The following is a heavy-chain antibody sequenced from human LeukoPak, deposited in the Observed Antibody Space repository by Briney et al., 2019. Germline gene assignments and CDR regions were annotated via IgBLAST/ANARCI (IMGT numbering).Heavy chain of an antibody. J-gene: IGHJ6*03. V-gene: IGHV3-23*01. CDR1: GFTFSSYA. CDR2: ISGSGGST. D-gene: IGHD3-22*01. CDR3: AKNIYDSSGYPYYYYYYYMDV. Sequence: GGSLRLSCAASGFTFSSYAMSWVRQAPGKGLEWVSAISGSGGSTYYAGSVKGRFTISRDNSKNTLYLQMNSLRAEDTAVYYCAKNIYDSSGYPYYYYYYYMDVWGKGTTVTVSS.